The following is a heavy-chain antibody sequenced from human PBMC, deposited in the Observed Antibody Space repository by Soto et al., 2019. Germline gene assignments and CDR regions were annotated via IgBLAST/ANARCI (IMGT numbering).Heavy chain of an antibody. CDR2: IYYSGST. CDR3: ARRWGTYFDF. CDR1: GALINSHY. V-gene: IGHV4-59*11. J-gene: IGHJ4*02. D-gene: IGHD7-27*01. Sequence: SETLSLTCKVSGALINSHYWSWIRQPPGKGLEWIGHIYYSGSTKYNPSLQSRVTISVDESKTQFSLKLSSVTAADTAVYYCARRWGTYFDFWGQGTLVTVSS.